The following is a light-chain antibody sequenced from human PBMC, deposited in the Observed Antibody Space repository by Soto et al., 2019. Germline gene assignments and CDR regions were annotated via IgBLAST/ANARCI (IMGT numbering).Light chain of an antibody. Sequence: DIQMTQSPSTLSASVGDRVTITCRASQSVDRWLAWYQQRPGKAPKALIYKASNLESGVPSRFSGSGSGTEFTLTITSLQPGYIATYDCQQYTTLVTFGQGTMVEMK. J-gene: IGKJ1*01. V-gene: IGKV1-5*03. CDR1: QSVDRW. CDR3: QQYTTLVT. CDR2: KAS.